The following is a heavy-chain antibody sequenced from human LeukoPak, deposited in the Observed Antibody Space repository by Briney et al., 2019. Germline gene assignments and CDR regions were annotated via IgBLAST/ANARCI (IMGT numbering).Heavy chain of an antibody. CDR1: GFTFSSYW. V-gene: IGHV3-74*01. J-gene: IGHJ4*02. CDR3: ARMYSSSWYMHFDY. CDR2: INSDGSST. Sequence: GGSLRLSCAASGFTFSSYWMHWVRQAPGKGLVWVPRINSDGSSTSYADSVKGRFTISRDNAKNTLYLQMNSLRAEDTAVYYCARMYSSSWYMHFDYWGQGTLVTVSS. D-gene: IGHD6-13*01.